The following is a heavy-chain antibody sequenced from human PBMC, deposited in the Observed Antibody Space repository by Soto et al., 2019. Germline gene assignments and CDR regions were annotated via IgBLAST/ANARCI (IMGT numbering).Heavy chain of an antibody. D-gene: IGHD2-2*01. Sequence: PETLSLTCGDSGSSVSYGYYWGWIPQPAGKGLEWVESVYENGKTYYNRTLKSRLTLSTGTASKEFTRRLSSVTAAYTGVYFCATLDCSSVCCDNDYWGPGALVTVSS. CDR3: ATLDCSSVCCDNDY. J-gene: IGHJ4*02. CDR2: VYENGKT. V-gene: IGHV4-38-2*01. CDR1: GSSVSYGYY.